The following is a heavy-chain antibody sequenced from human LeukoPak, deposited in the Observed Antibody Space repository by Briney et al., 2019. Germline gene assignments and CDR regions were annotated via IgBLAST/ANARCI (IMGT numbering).Heavy chain of an antibody. CDR1: GYTFTGYY. D-gene: IGHD3-16*01. CDR2: INPNSGGT. J-gene: IGHJ4*02. Sequence: GASVKVSCKASGYTFTGYYMHWVRQAPGQGLEWMGWINPNSGGTNYAQKFQGRVTMTRDTSISTAYMELSRLRAEDTAVYFCATPPGLRANHWGQGTLVTVSS. V-gene: IGHV1-2*02. CDR3: ATPPGLRANH.